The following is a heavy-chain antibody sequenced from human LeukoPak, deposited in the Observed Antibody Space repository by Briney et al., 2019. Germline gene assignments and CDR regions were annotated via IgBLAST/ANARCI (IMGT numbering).Heavy chain of an antibody. J-gene: IGHJ3*02. CDR3: ATAPLADDAFDI. D-gene: IGHD6-19*01. CDR2: FDPEDGET. Sequence: GASVKVSCKVSGYTLTELSMHWVRQAPGKGLEWMGGFDPEDGETIYAQKFQGRVTMTEDTSTDTAYMELSSLRSEDTAVYYCATAPLADDAFDIWGQGTMVTVSS. V-gene: IGHV1-24*01. CDR1: GYTLTELS.